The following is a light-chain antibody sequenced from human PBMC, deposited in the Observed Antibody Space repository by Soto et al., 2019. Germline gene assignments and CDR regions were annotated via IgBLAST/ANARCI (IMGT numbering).Light chain of an antibody. CDR3: QVWDSSSDHVV. J-gene: IGLJ2*01. CDR1: NSGRKS. Sequence: SYELTQPPSVSVAPGKTARITCGGNNSGRKSVHWYQQKPGQAPVLVIYYDSDRPSGIPERFSGSNSGNTATLTISRVEAGDEADYYCQVWDSSSDHVVFGGGTKLTVL. V-gene: IGLV3-21*04. CDR2: YDS.